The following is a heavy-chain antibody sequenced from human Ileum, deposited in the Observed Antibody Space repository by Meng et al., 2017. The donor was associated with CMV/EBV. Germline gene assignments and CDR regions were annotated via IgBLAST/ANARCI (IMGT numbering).Heavy chain of an antibody. CDR2: ISYDGSNK. J-gene: IGHJ4*02. Sequence: GESLKISCAASGFTFSSYAMHWVRQAPGKGLEWVAVISYDGSNKYHADSVKGRFTISRDNSKNTLYLQMNSLRAEDTAVYYCARDQMVWHTDYYFDYWGQGTRVTCSS. CDR3: ARDQMVWHTDYYFDY. V-gene: IGHV3-30-3*01. CDR1: GFTFSSYA. D-gene: IGHD2-8*01.